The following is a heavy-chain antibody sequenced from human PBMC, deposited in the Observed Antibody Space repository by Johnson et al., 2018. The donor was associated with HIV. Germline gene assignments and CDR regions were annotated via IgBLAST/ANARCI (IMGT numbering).Heavy chain of an antibody. CDR1: GFTFSSYD. D-gene: IGHD3-10*01. CDR2: IWYDGLNK. Sequence: QVQLVESGGGVVQPGRSPRLSCEASGFTFSSYDMHWVRQAPGKGLAWVAVIWYDGLNKYYADSVKGRFTISRDNAKNTLYLQMNSLRAEDTAVYYCASFWATGVFDIWGQGTMVTVSS. V-gene: IGHV3-33*03. CDR3: ASFWATGVFDI. J-gene: IGHJ3*02.